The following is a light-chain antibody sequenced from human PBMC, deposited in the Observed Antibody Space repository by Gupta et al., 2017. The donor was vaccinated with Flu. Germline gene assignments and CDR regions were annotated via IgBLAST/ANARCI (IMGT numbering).Light chain of an antibody. J-gene: IGKJ4*01. V-gene: IGKV1-39*01. Sequence: DIQMNQSPSTLSASVGDRVTITCRARQNITKFLALYQQGPSQAPSLLVYSASILETGVPARFSGSGSGAEFTLTINGLQPDDFATYYCQQSASTPLTFGGGTKVE. CDR3: QQSASTPLT. CDR2: SAS. CDR1: QNITKF.